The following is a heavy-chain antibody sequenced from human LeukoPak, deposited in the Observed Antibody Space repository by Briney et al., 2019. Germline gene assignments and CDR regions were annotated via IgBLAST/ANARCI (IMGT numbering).Heavy chain of an antibody. CDR2: IYHSGST. CDR1: GGSISSSNW. CDR3: ARGRWLVLDY. J-gene: IGHJ4*02. D-gene: IGHD6-19*01. V-gene: IGHV4-4*02. Sequence: SETLSLTCAVSGGSISSSNWWSWVRQPPGKGLEWIGEIYHSGSTNYNPSLKSRVTISVDTSKNQFSLKLSSVTAADTAVYYCARGRWLVLDYWGQGTLVTVSS.